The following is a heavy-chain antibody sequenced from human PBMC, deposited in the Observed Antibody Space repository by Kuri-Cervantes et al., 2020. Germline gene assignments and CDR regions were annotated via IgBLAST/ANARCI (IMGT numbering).Heavy chain of an antibody. CDR2: INPNSGET. D-gene: IGHD1-26*01. CDR1: GYIFTDYY. CDR3: ARGVVGATGAFDI. V-gene: IGHV1-2*02. Sequence: ASVKVSCKASGYIFTDYYMHWVRQAPGQGLEWVGGINPNSGETYYGQKFQGRVTVTRDTSISTAYMELSRLRSDDTAVYYCARGVVGATGAFDIWGQGTMVTVSS. J-gene: IGHJ3*02.